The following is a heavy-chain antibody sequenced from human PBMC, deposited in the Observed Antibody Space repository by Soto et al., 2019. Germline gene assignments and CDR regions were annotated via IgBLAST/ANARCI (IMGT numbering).Heavy chain of an antibody. Sequence: SETLSLTCTVSGGSISSYYWSWIRQPPGKGLEWIGYIYYSGSTNYNPSLKSRVTISVDTSKNQFSLKLSSVTAADTAVYYCARVFVTTGSYYFDYWGQGTLVTVSS. CDR2: IYYSGST. D-gene: IGHD1-26*01. V-gene: IGHV4-59*08. CDR1: GGSISSYY. CDR3: ARVFVTTGSYYFDY. J-gene: IGHJ4*02.